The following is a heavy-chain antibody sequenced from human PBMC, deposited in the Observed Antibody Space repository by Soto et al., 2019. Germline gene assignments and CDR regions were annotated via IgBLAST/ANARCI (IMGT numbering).Heavy chain of an antibody. Sequence: QVQLQQWGAGLLKPSETLSLTCAVYGGSFSGYYWSWIRQPPGKGLEWIGEINLSGSTNYNPSLKSRVTISVDTSKNQFSLKLSSVTAADTAVYYCARGQGPSYYYYYGMDVWGQGTTVTVSS. CDR2: INLSGST. V-gene: IGHV4-34*01. CDR1: GGSFSGYY. J-gene: IGHJ6*02. CDR3: ARGQGPSYYYYYGMDV.